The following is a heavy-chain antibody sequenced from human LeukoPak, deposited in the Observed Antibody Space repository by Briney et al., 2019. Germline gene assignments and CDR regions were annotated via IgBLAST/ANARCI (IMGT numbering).Heavy chain of an antibody. V-gene: IGHV4-59*01. Sequence: SETLSLTCTVSGGSISSYYWSWIRQPPGKGLEWIGYIYYSGSTNYNPSLKSRVTISVGTSKNQFSLKLSSVTAADTAVYCCARGQYYYDSSGYYLWGQGTLVTVSS. CDR1: GGSISSYY. J-gene: IGHJ5*02. CDR3: ARGQYYYDSSGYYL. D-gene: IGHD3-22*01. CDR2: IYYSGST.